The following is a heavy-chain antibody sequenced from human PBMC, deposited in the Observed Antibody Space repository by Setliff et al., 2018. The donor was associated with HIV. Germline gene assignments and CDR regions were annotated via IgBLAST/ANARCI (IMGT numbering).Heavy chain of an antibody. CDR1: GGTFSDYA. J-gene: IGHJ4*02. CDR3: ARGQFIPAAERDAYFDY. V-gene: IGHV1-69*13. D-gene: IGHD6-13*01. CDR2: IIPIFGTT. Sequence: GASVKVSCKASGGTFSDYAINWVRQAPGQGLEWMGGIIPIFGTTNYAQKFQGRVTITPDGFTTTAYMELSSLTSEDTAVYYCARGQFIPAAERDAYFDYWGQGTQVTVSS.